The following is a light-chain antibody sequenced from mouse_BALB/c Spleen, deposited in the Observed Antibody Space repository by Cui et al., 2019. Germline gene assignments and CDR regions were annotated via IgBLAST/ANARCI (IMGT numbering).Light chain of an antibody. CDR3: QQWSSYPRT. CDR1: SSVSY. CDR2: DTS. Sequence: QIVLTQSPAIMCASPGEKVTMTCSASSSVSYMYWYQQKPGSSPRLLIYDTSNLASGVPVRFSGSGSGTSYSLTISRMEAEDAATYYCQQWSSYPRTFGGGTKLEIK. J-gene: IGKJ1*01. V-gene: IGKV4-55*01.